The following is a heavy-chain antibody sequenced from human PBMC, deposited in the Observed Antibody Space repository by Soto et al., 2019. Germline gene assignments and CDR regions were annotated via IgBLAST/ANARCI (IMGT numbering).Heavy chain of an antibody. D-gene: IGHD3-10*01. Sequence: SETLSLTCTVSGGSISSYYWSWIRQPPGKGLEWIGSIHYSGSTYSNPSLKSRVIISVDTSKNQFSLHLSSLTAADTAVYFCAKDKVRGVMEFDPWGQGTLVTVSS. V-gene: IGHV4-59*12. CDR3: AKDKVRGVMEFDP. CDR2: IHYSGST. CDR1: GGSISSYY. J-gene: IGHJ5*02.